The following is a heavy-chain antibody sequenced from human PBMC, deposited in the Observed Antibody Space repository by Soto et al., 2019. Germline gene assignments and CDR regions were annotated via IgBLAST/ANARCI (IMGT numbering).Heavy chain of an antibody. CDR1: GYSFATSG. D-gene: IGHD3-22*01. CDR2: ISAYNGNT. V-gene: IGHV1-18*01. Sequence: ASVKVSSKASGYSFATSGIIWVRQAPGQGLEWMGWISAYNGNTNYEQKLQDRVTMTTDTSTSTAYLEPRSLTSDDTAVYYCAGAGHYYVRSGYATWGQGTLVNVSS. J-gene: IGHJ5*02. CDR3: AGAGHYYVRSGYAT.